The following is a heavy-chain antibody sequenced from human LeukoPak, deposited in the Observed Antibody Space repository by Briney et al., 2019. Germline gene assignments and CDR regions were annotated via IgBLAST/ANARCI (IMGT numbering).Heavy chain of an antibody. V-gene: IGHV3-64D*09. D-gene: IGHD1-7*01. CDR2: ISSYGGTT. J-gene: IGHJ4*02. CDR3: VTVPTGTTSFDY. CDR1: GFTFSTYA. Sequence: GGSLRLSCSASGFTFSTYATHWVRQAPGKGLEYVSGISSYGGTTYYADSVKGRFTISGDNSKNTLYLQMRSLRAEDTSVYYCVTVPTGTTSFDYWGQGTLVTVSS.